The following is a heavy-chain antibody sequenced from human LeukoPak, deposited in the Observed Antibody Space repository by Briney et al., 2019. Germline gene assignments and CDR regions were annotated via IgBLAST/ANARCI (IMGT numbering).Heavy chain of an antibody. D-gene: IGHD3-10*01. V-gene: IGHV3-15*01. CDR1: GFTFSVDW. CDR2: IKSNTDGGTI. CDR3: TKPDLLWFGEDV. J-gene: IGHJ6*02. Sequence: TGGSLRLSCAASGFTFSVDWMNWVRQAPGKGLEWVGRIKSNTDGGTIDYATPVKGRFTISRDDLKNTLSLEMNSLKTEDTAVYYCTKPDLLWFGEDVWGRGTTVTVSS.